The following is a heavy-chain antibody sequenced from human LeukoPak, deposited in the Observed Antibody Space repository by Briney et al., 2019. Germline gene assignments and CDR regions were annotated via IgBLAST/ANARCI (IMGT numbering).Heavy chain of an antibody. Sequence: GGSLRLSCAASGFTVSSNYVSWVRQAPGKGLEWVSIIYSAGATYYSDSVRGRFTISRDNSKNTVSLQMNSLRAEDTAVYYCASGGLGARKYYSDPFHYWGQGTLVTVSS. V-gene: IGHV3-53*01. D-gene: IGHD3-10*01. CDR3: ASGGLGARKYYSDPFHY. CDR1: GFTVSSNY. J-gene: IGHJ4*02. CDR2: IYSAGAT.